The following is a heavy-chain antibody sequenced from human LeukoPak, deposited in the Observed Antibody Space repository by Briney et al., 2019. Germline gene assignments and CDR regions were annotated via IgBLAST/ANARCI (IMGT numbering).Heavy chain of an antibody. CDR1: GFTFSSYG. Sequence: GGSLRLSCAASGFTFSSYGMHWVRQAPGRGLEWVAVIWYDGSNKYYADSVKGRFTISRDNSKNTLYLQMNSLRAEDTAVYYCAIDPGIAAAGPPPFADYWGQGTLVTVSS. J-gene: IGHJ4*02. V-gene: IGHV3-33*01. D-gene: IGHD6-13*01. CDR3: AIDPGIAAAGPPPFADY. CDR2: IWYDGSNK.